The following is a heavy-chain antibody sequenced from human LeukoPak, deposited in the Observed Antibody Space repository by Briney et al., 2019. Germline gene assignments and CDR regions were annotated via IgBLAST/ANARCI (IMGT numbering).Heavy chain of an antibody. J-gene: IGHJ4*02. V-gene: IGHV3-30*18. CDR1: GFTFSSYG. CDR2: ISYDGSNK. CDR3: AKDRTLDY. Sequence: GGSLRLSCAASGFTFSSYGMPWVRQAPGKGLEWVAVISYDGSNKYYADSVKGRFTISRDNSKNTLYLQMNCLRAEDTAVYYCAKDRTLDYWGQGTLVTVSS.